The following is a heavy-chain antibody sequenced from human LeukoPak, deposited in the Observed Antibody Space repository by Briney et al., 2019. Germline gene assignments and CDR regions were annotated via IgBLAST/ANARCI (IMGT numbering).Heavy chain of an antibody. CDR3: AKGSYYDSSGSFYFDY. Sequence: ASVKVSCKASGYTFTSYYMHWVRPAPGQGLEWMGIINPSGGSTSYAQKFQGRVTMTRDTSTSTVYMELSSLRSEDTAVYYCAKGSYYDSSGSFYFDYWGQGTLVTVSS. CDR2: INPSGGST. V-gene: IGHV1-46*01. D-gene: IGHD3-22*01. J-gene: IGHJ4*02. CDR1: GYTFTSYY.